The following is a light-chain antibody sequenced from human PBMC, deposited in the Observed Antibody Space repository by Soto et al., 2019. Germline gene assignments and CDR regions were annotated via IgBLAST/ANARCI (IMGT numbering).Light chain of an antibody. CDR2: WAS. Sequence: DIQMTQSPYSLSASVGDRVTIACRASQNITNYLAWYQQKPGQPPKLLIYWASTRESGVPDRFSGSGSGTDFTLTISSLQAEDVAVYYCQQYYSTPLTLGGGTKVDIK. CDR3: QQYYSTPLT. V-gene: IGKV4-1*01. CDR1: QNITNY. J-gene: IGKJ4*01.